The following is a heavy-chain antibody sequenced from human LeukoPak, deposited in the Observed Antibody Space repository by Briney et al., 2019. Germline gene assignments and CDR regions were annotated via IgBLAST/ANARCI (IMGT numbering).Heavy chain of an antibody. CDR3: ATGLLKYDFWSGYYLTWFDP. CDR1: AASLRSYY. J-gene: IGHJ5*02. V-gene: IGHV4-34*01. CDR2: INHSGRT. Sequence: LARAVYAASLRSYYRSWIPQPSKKGLEWIGEINHSGRTNYNPSLKSRVTISVDPSTTPFSLQLCSVTAADPAVYSCATGLLKYDFWSGYYLTWFDPWGQGTLVTVSS. D-gene: IGHD3-3*01.